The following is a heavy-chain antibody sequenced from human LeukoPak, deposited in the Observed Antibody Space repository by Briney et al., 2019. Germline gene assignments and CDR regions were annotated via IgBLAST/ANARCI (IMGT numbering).Heavy chain of an antibody. CDR2: INPSGGST. J-gene: IGHJ5*02. D-gene: IGHD4-17*01. V-gene: IGHV1-46*01. CDR3: ARDGSYGDYGVLSWFDP. CDR1: GYTFTSYY. Sequence: GASVKVSCKASGYTFTSYYMHWVRQAPGRGLEWMGIINPSGGSTSYAQKFQGRVTMTRDTSTSTVYMELSSLRSEDTAVYYCARDGSYGDYGVLSWFDPWGQGTLVTVSS.